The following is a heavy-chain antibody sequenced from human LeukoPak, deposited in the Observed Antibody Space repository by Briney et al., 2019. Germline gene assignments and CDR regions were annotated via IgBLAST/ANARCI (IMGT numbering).Heavy chain of an antibody. CDR1: GFTFSSYT. CDR2: ISGSSRHK. Sequence: GGSLRLSCAASGFTFSSYTMNWVRQAPGKGLEWVSSISGSSRHKYYADSVKGRFTISRDNAKNSLYLQMNSLRAEDTAVCYCAGTANFAAGYYIDYWGQGTLVTVSS. V-gene: IGHV3-21*01. D-gene: IGHD6-13*01. CDR3: AGTANFAAGYYIDY. J-gene: IGHJ4*02.